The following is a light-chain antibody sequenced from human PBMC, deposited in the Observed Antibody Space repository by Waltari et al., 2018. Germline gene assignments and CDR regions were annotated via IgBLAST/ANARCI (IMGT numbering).Light chain of an antibody. J-gene: IGKJ2*01. CDR2: DAS. CDR3: QQPVGGMYT. CDR1: QSVSSY. Sequence: EIVLTQSPATLSLSPGERATLSCRASQSVSSYLAWYQQKPGQAPRLLIYDASNRATGIPARFSGSGSGTDFTLTISSLEPEDFAVYYCQQPVGGMYTFGQGTKLEI. V-gene: IGKV3-11*01.